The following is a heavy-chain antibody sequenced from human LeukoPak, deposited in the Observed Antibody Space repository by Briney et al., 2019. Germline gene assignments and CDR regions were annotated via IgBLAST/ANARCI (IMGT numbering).Heavy chain of an antibody. CDR2: INTNTGNP. D-gene: IGHD3-10*01. J-gene: IGHJ4*02. V-gene: IGHV7-4-1*02. CDR1: GYTFTSYA. Sequence: ASVKVSCKASGYTFTSYAMNWVRQAPGQGLEWMGWINTNTGNPTYAQGFTGRFVFSLDTSVSTAYLQISSLKAEDTAVYYCARAAVLWFGEFPYYFDYWGQGTLGTVSS. CDR3: ARAAVLWFGEFPYYFDY.